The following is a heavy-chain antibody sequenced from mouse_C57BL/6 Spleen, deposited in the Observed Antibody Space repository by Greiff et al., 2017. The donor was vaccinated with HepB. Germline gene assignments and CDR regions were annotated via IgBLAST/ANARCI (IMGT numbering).Heavy chain of an antibody. J-gene: IGHJ4*01. CDR3: AIPLPEDAMDY. Sequence: VKLVESGPGLVQPSQSLSITCTVSGFSLTSYGVHWVRQSPGKGLEWLGVIWRGGSTDYNAAFMSRLSLTKDNSKSQVFFKMNSLQADDTAIYYCAIPLPEDAMDYWGQGTSVTVSS. CDR1: GFSLTSYG. V-gene: IGHV2-5*01. CDR2: IWRGGST. D-gene: IGHD6-1*01.